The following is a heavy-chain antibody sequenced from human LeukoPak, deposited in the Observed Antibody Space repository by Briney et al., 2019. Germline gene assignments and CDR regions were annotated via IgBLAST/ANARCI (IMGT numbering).Heavy chain of an antibody. CDR2: IYYSGST. CDR1: GGSISSYY. Sequence: PSETLSLTCTVSGGSISSYYWSWIRQPPGKGLEWIGYIYYSGSTNYNPSLKSRVTISVDTSKNQFSLKLSSVTAADTAVHYCARVNPFHPFDVWGKGTTVTVSS. D-gene: IGHD2/OR15-2a*01. CDR3: ARVNPFHPFDV. J-gene: IGHJ6*04. V-gene: IGHV4-59*01.